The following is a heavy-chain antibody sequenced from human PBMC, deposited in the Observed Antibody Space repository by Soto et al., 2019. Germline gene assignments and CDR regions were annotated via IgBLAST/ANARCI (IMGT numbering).Heavy chain of an antibody. Sequence: QVQLVESGGGVVQPGRSLRLSCAASGFNFRTYAMHWVRQAPGKGLEWVAIIWDDGSNRYYADSVKGRFTISRDQSRNTVYLQMVSLSVEDTAVYYCAREPGLSPFDYWGPGTLVTVSS. CDR1: GFNFRTYA. V-gene: IGHV3-33*01. CDR3: AREPGLSPFDY. CDR2: IWDDGSNR. J-gene: IGHJ4*02.